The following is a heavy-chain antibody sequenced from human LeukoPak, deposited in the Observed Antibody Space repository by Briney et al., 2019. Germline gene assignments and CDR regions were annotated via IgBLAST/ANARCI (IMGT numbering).Heavy chain of an antibody. J-gene: IGHJ4*02. D-gene: IGHD3-10*01. V-gene: IGHV3-74*01. CDR2: INIDERIT. Sequence: GGSLRLSCAASGFTFTTYWMHWVRQAPGKELVWVSYINIDERITGYADSVKGRFTISRDNAKNTLYLQMNSLRAEDTAIYYCFREGGDWGQGTLVTVSS. CDR3: FREGGD. CDR1: GFTFTTYW.